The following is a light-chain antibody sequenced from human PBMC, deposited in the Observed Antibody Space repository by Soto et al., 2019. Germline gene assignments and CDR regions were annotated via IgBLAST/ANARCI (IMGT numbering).Light chain of an antibody. J-gene: IGKJ2*01. Sequence: LVLPNSPATLSLSAGFRAPLSCRARQSVSLSLAWYQQKPGQAPRLLIYDASKRASGIPPRFSGSGSGTDFTLTISSLEPEDFAVYYCQQRSIWPRNTLGLRSKVDIK. CDR2: DAS. CDR1: QSVSLS. CDR3: QQRSIWPRNT. V-gene: IGKV3-11*01.